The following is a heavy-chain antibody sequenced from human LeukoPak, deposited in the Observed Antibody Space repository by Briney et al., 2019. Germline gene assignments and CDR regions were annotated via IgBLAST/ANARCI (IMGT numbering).Heavy chain of an antibody. CDR2: ISGSGGNT. Sequence: PGASLRLSCAASGFTFSTYAMSWVRQAPGKGLEWVSVISGSGGNTYYADSVEGRFTISRDNSKNTLYLQMNSLRAEDTAIYYCAKGYSSVWEGYDYWGQGTLVTVSS. V-gene: IGHV3-23*01. J-gene: IGHJ4*02. D-gene: IGHD6-19*01. CDR3: AKGYSSVWEGYDY. CDR1: GFTFSTYA.